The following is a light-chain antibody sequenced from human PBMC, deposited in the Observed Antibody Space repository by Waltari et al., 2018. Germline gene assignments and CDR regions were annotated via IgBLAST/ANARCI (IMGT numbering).Light chain of an antibody. CDR1: NTDVGAYHY. CDR2: DVD. J-gene: IGLJ2*01. V-gene: IGLV2-11*01. CDR3: CSYAGRYTSV. Sequence: QSALTQPRSVSGSPGQSVTLSCTGTNTDVGAYHYVSWYQHRPGKAPKLVIYDVDKRPSGVPDRFSGSKAGNTASLTISGLQTDDEADYYCCSYAGRYTSVFGGGTKVTVL.